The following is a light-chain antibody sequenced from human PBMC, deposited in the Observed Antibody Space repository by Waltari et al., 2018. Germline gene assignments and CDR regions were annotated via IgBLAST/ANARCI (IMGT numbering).Light chain of an antibody. Sequence: AIQMTQSPSSLSASVGVRVTITCLASQGFRNDVAWYQHKPGQAPQLLIFAASTLQSGVSSRFSVSGSGRDFTLTISSLQPEDFATYYCLQDYIYPHTVGQGTKVEIK. CDR2: AAS. V-gene: IGKV1-6*01. J-gene: IGKJ2*01. CDR1: QGFRND. CDR3: LQDYIYPHT.